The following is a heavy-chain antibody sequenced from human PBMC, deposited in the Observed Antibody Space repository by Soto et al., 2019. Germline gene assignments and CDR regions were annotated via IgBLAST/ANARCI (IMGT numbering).Heavy chain of an antibody. V-gene: IGHV3-21*01. D-gene: IGHD2-2*01. CDR1: GFTFSSYS. Sequence: PXGSLRLSCAASGFTFSSYSMNWVRQAPGKGLEWVSSISSSSSSYIYYADSVKGRFTISRDNAKNSLYLQMNSLRAEDTAVYYCARDIRGGYCSSTSCFGGMDVWGQGTTVTVSS. CDR3: ARDIRGGYCSSTSCFGGMDV. J-gene: IGHJ6*02. CDR2: ISSSSSSYI.